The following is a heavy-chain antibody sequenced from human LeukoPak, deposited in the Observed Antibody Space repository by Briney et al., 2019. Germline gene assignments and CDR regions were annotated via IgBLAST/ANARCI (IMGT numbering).Heavy chain of an antibody. CDR3: AHKVTTSLFDY. CDR2: IYWDDDK. J-gene: IGHJ4*02. CDR1: GFSLSTSGVG. D-gene: IGHD2-21*02. V-gene: IGHV2-5*02. Sequence: ESGPTLVKPTQTLTLTCTFSGFSLSTSGVGVGWIRQPPGKAPEWLALIYWDDDKRYSSSLKNRLTITKDTSKNQVVLIMTNMDPVDTATYYCAHKVTTSLFDYWGQGTLVTVSS.